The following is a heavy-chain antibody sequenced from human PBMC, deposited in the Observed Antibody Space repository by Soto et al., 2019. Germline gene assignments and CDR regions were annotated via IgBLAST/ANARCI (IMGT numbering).Heavy chain of an antibody. Sequence: QVQLVESGGGVVQPGRSLRLSCAASGFTFSSYAMHWVRQAPGKGLEWVAVISYDGSNKYYADSVKGRFTISRDNSKNTLYLQMNSLRAEDTAVYYCAGDRGTLRSRFDPWGQGTLVTVSS. CDR2: ISYDGSNK. V-gene: IGHV3-30-3*01. D-gene: IGHD4-17*01. CDR1: GFTFSSYA. CDR3: AGDRGTLRSRFDP. J-gene: IGHJ5*02.